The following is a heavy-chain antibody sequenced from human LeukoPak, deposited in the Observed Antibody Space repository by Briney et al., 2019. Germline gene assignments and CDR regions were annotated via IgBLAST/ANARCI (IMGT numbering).Heavy chain of an antibody. CDR3: ARGAAYSSSWYMGYFQH. V-gene: IGHV3-11*01. Sequence: GGSLRLSCAASGFTFSDYYMSWIRQAPGKGLEWVSYISSSGSTIYYADSVKGRFTISRDNAKNSLYLQMNSLRAEDTALYYCARGAAYSSSWYMGYFQHWGQGTLVTVSS. CDR1: GFTFSDYY. D-gene: IGHD6-13*01. CDR2: ISSSGSTI. J-gene: IGHJ1*01.